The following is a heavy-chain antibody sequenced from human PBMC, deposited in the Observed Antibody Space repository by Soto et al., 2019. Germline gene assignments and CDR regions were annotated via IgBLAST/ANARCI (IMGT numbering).Heavy chain of an antibody. D-gene: IGHD3-3*01. Sequence: SESLSLNCTVYGGSFSGYYWSWIRQPPGKGLEWIGEINHSGSTNYNPSLKSRVTISVDTSKNQFSLKLSSVTAADTAVYYCARVPPYYDFWSGYYSGYYYGMDVWGQGTTVTVSS. V-gene: IGHV4-34*01. J-gene: IGHJ6*02. CDR2: INHSGST. CDR3: ARVPPYYDFWSGYYSGYYYGMDV. CDR1: GGSFSGYY.